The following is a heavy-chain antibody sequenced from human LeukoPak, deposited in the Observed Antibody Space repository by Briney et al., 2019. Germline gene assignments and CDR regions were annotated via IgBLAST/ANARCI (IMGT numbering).Heavy chain of an antibody. J-gene: IGHJ3*02. V-gene: IGHV1-46*01. D-gene: IGHD3-22*01. CDR2: INPSSGGT. Sequence: ASVKVSCKASGYTFINYYLHWVRQAPGQGLEWMGIINPSSGGTSYAQKFQGRVTMTRATSTSTVYMELSSLRSDDTAVYYCARSITMIVVVINGAFDIWGQGTMVTVSS. CDR1: GYTFINYY. CDR3: ARSITMIVVVINGAFDI.